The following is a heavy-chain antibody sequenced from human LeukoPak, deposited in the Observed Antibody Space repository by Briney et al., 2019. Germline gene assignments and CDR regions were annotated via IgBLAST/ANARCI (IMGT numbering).Heavy chain of an antibody. Sequence: GGSLRLSCAASGFTFSSYVMHWVRQAPAKGLEWVAVIWNDGSNKYFADSVKGRFTISRDSSKNTLYLQMNSLRAEDTAVYYCASATGDNDAFDIWGQGTMVTVSS. J-gene: IGHJ3*02. CDR3: ASATGDNDAFDI. CDR2: IWNDGSNK. D-gene: IGHD7-27*01. CDR1: GFTFSSYV. V-gene: IGHV3-33*01.